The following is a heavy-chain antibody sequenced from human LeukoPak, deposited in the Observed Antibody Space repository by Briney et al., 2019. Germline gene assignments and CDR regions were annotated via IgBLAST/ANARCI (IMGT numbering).Heavy chain of an antibody. CDR2: IYSGGST. J-gene: IGHJ3*02. V-gene: IGHV3-66*01. CDR1: GFTVSSNY. Sequence: GGSLRLSCAASGFTVSSNYMSWVRQAPGKGLEWVSVIYSGGSTYYADSVKGRFTISRDNSKNTLYLQMNSLRAEDTAVYYCAREAFYYDSSTGAFDIWGQGTMVTVSS. D-gene: IGHD3-22*01. CDR3: AREAFYYDSSTGAFDI.